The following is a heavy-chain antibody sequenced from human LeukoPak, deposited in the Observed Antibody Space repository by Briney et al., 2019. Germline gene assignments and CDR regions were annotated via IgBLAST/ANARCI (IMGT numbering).Heavy chain of an antibody. CDR2: ISYDGSNK. D-gene: IGHD6-19*01. CDR1: GFTFSSYA. V-gene: IGHV3-30*01. CDR3: ARDYSSSGWSFVY. Sequence: PGRSLRLSCAASGFTFSSYAMHWVRQAPGKGLEWVAVISYDGSNKYYADSVKGRFTISRDNSKNTLYLQMNSLRAEDTAVNYCARDYSSSGWSFVYWGQGTLVTVSS. J-gene: IGHJ4*02.